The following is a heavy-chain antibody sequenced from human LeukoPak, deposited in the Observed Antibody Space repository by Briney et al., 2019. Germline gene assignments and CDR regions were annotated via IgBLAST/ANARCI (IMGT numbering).Heavy chain of an antibody. V-gene: IGHV3-11*01. CDR3: ARDKGNYYYYYMDV. CDR2: ISSSGSTI. J-gene: IGHJ6*03. Sequence: PGGSLRLSCAASGFTFSDYYMSWIRQAPGKGLEWVPYISSSGSTIYYADSVKGRFTISRDNAKNSLYLQMNSLRAEDTAVYYCARDKGNYYYYYMDVWGKGTTVTVSS. CDR1: GFTFSDYY.